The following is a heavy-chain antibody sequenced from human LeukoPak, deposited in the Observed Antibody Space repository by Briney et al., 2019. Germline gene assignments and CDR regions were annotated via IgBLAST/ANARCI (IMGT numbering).Heavy chain of an antibody. CDR1: GDSISSSSSY. CDR2: IYYSGNT. D-gene: IGHD6-13*01. Sequence: SETLSLTCTVSGDSISSSSSYWGWIRQPPGKGLEWIGSIYYSGNTYYNTSLKSRVTISVDTSKNQFSLKLSSVTAADTAVYYCARGGSSWYSEIDYWGQGTLVTVSS. CDR3: ARGGSSWYSEIDY. J-gene: IGHJ4*02. V-gene: IGHV4-39*01.